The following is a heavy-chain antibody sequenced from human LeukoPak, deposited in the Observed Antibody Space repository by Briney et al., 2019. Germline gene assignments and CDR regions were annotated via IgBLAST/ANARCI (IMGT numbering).Heavy chain of an antibody. V-gene: IGHV1-18*01. CDR3: ARDTLRKWELTTLDC. Sequence: ASLKVSCKASGYTFTSYGISWVRQAPRQGLEWMGLISAYNGNTNYAKKLQSGVTTTTDTSTRTTYTESMGLRSDDTAVYSCARDTLRKWELTTLDCWGQGTLVTVSS. D-gene: IGHD1-26*01. CDR1: GYTFTSYG. J-gene: IGHJ4*02. CDR2: ISAYNGNT.